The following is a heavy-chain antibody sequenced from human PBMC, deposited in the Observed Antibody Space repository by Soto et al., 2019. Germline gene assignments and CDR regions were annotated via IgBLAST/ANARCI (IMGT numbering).Heavy chain of an antibody. Sequence: PGGSLRLSCAASGFTVNGKKYITWVRQAPGKGLEWVSALYIADGTFYADSVKGRFTVPIDSSKNTVYLQMNNLSPEDSAVYYCATWLLREHAFDIWGLGTMVTVSS. CDR1: GFTVNGKKY. V-gene: IGHV3-53*01. CDR3: ATWLLREHAFDI. CDR2: LYIADGT. J-gene: IGHJ3*02. D-gene: IGHD2-15*01.